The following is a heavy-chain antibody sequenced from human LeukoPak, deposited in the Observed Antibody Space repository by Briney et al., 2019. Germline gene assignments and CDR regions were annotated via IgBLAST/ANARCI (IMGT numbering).Heavy chain of an antibody. CDR2: IYSDGRT. CDR1: GGSVSKYF. J-gene: IGHJ4*02. CDR3: ARHPSWPDYGGTYDY. V-gene: IGHV4-59*08. D-gene: IGHD4-23*01. Sequence: SEALSLTCTVSGGSVSKYFWSWIRQTPGKGLEWIAYIYSDGRTNYNPSLKSRVTISIDTSKNQFSLKMSSVTAADTAVYYCARHPSWPDYGGTYDYWGQGTLVTVSS.